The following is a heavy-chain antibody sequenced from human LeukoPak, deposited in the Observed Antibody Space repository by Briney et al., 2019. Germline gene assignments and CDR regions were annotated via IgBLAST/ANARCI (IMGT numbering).Heavy chain of an antibody. CDR3: AKTYSGYDGNDF. Sequence: GGSLRLSCAASGFIFSNYGMNWVRQAPGKGLEWVSAISDSGSHIYYADSVRGRFTISRDNSKNTLYLQMNSLRAEDTAVYYCAKTYSGYDGNDFWGQGTLVTVSS. D-gene: IGHD5-12*01. CDR2: ISDSGSHI. J-gene: IGHJ4*02. V-gene: IGHV3-23*01. CDR1: GFIFSNYG.